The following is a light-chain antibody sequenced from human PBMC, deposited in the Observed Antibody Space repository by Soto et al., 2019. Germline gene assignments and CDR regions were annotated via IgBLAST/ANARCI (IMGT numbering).Light chain of an antibody. Sequence: QSVLTQPASVSGSPGQSITISCSGTSSDVGGYNYVSWYQLHPGKAPKLKIHEVSERPSGVSNRFSGSKSGNTASLTISGLQAEDEADYYCASYVTGNTYVFGSGTKVTVL. CDR3: ASYVTGNTYV. V-gene: IGLV2-14*01. J-gene: IGLJ1*01. CDR1: SSDVGGYNY. CDR2: EVS.